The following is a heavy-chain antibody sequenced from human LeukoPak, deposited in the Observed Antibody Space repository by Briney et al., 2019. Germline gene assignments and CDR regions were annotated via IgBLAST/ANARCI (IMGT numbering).Heavy chain of an antibody. Sequence: GGPLRLSCAASGFTFSDYYMSWIRQAPGEGLEWVSYISSSGSTIYYADSVKGRFTISRDNAKNSLYLQMNSLRAEDTAVYYCAREPNRPLTDYWGQGTLVTVSS. CDR1: GFTFSDYY. CDR2: ISSSGSTI. D-gene: IGHD2/OR15-2a*01. V-gene: IGHV3-11*04. CDR3: AREPNRPLTDY. J-gene: IGHJ4*02.